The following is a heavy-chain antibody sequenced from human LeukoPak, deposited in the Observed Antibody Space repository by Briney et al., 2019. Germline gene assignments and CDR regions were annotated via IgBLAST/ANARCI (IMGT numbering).Heavy chain of an antibody. CDR3: ARGAIAVAGTSSGNWFDP. D-gene: IGHD6-19*01. Sequence: SETLSLTCTVSGGSISSSSYYWGWIRQPPGKGLEWIGSIYYSGSTYYNPSLKSRVTISVDTSKNQFSLKLSSVTAADTAVYYCARGAIAVAGTSSGNWFDPWGQGTLVTVSS. CDR2: IYYSGST. CDR1: GGSISSSSYY. J-gene: IGHJ5*02. V-gene: IGHV4-39*07.